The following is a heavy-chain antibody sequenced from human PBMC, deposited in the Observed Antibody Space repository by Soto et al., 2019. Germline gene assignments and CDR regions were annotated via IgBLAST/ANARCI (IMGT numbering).Heavy chain of an antibody. CDR1: GFTFSAQY. Sequence: VQLVESGGGLVKPGGSLRLSCVASGFTFSAQYMTWIRQAPGKGLEWVSKISGSGTTMYYADSVKGRFTVSRDNAKNSVYLQMDSLRAEDTAVYYCASDPYYYASGYWGQGTLVTVSS. D-gene: IGHD3-10*01. CDR2: ISGSGTTM. J-gene: IGHJ4*02. CDR3: ASDPYYYASGY. V-gene: IGHV3-11*01.